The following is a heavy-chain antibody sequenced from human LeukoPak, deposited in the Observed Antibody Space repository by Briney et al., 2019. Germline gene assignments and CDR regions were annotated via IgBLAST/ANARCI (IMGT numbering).Heavy chain of an antibody. CDR3: ARDYYDSSGPNWFDP. CDR1: GFTVSSNY. Sequence: GGSLRLSCAASGFTVSSNYMSWVRQAPGKGLEWVSVIYSGGSTYYADSVKGRFTISRDNSKNTLYLQMISLRAEDTAVYYCARDYYDSSGPNWFDPWGQGTLVTVSS. D-gene: IGHD3-22*01. CDR2: IYSGGST. V-gene: IGHV3-53*01. J-gene: IGHJ5*02.